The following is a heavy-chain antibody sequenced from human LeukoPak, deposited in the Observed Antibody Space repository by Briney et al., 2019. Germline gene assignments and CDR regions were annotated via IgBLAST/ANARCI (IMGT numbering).Heavy chain of an antibody. J-gene: IGHJ4*02. CDR1: GGSISSGDYY. Sequence: SETLSLTCTVSGGSISSGDYYWSWIRQPPGKGLEWIGYIYYSGSTYYNPSLKSRVTISVDTSKNQFSLKLSSVTAADTAVYYCARDRESSSPLSYFDYWGQGTLVTVSS. CDR2: IYYSGST. CDR3: ARDRESSSPLSYFDY. D-gene: IGHD6-6*01. V-gene: IGHV4-30-4*08.